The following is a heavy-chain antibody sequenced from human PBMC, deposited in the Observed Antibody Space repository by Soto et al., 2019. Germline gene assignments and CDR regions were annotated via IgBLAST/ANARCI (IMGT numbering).Heavy chain of an antibody. CDR1: GFTFSSYS. D-gene: IGHD2-15*01. Sequence: PGGSLILSCAASGFTFSSYSMHWVRQAPGKGLEWVAVISYDGSNKYYADSVKGRFTISRDNSKNTLYLQMNSLRAEDTAVYYCARVGVVVPSDAFDIWGQGTMVTVSS. J-gene: IGHJ3*02. CDR3: ARVGVVVPSDAFDI. CDR2: ISYDGSNK. V-gene: IGHV3-30-3*01.